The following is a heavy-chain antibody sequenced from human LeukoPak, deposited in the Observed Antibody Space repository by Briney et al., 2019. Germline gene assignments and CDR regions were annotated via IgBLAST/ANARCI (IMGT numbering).Heavy chain of an antibody. Sequence: GGSLRLSCAASGFTFSDYILDWVRQAPGKGLEWVGRIRRKRNGYTTEYAASVKGRFTISRDDSKKSLYLHMSSLKTEDTAVYHCSRDGMLLDNSGFDVWGQGTMVTVSS. J-gene: IGHJ3*01. V-gene: IGHV3-72*01. CDR1: GFTFSDYI. D-gene: IGHD3-22*01. CDR3: SRDGMLLDNSGFDV. CDR2: IRRKRNGYTT.